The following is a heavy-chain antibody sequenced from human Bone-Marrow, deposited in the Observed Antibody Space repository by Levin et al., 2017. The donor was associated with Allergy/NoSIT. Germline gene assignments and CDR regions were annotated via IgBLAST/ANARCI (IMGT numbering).Heavy chain of an antibody. CDR3: AKAPRPSCIGAICYPLES. CDR2: VTGSTGDT. Sequence: PGGSLRLSCAASGFTFASYAMNWVRQAPGKGLEWVSIVTGSTGDTWYADSVKGRFTISRDNSKNTVYLQMNSLRAEDTATYYCAKAPRPSCIGAICYPLESWGQGTVVTVSS. V-gene: IGHV3-23*01. CDR1: GFTFASYA. D-gene: IGHD2-15*01. J-gene: IGHJ5*02.